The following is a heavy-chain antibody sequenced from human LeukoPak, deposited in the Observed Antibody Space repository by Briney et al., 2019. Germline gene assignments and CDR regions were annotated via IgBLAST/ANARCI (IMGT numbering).Heavy chain of an antibody. D-gene: IGHD2-2*01. CDR3: ARIIVVPAAKAAFDI. CDR1: GGSFSGYF. V-gene: IGHV4-34*01. J-gene: IGHJ3*02. CDR2: INHSGTT. Sequence: SETLSLACAVYGGSFSGYFWSWIRQPPGKGLEWIGEINHSGTTNYNPSLKSRVTIPVDTSKKQFSLQLSSVTAADTAVYYCARIIVVPAAKAAFDIWGQGTMVTVSS.